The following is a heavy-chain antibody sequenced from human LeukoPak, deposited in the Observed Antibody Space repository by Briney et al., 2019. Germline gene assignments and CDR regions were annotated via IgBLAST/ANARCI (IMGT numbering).Heavy chain of an antibody. CDR2: IYYSGST. Sequence: ETSETLSLTCTVSGGSISSYYWGWIRQPPGKGLEWIGYIYYSGSTNYNPSLKSRVTISVDTSKNQFSLKLSSVTAADTAVYYCARHSRAVAGKGPFDYWGQGTLVTVSS. CDR1: GGSISSYY. CDR3: ARHSRAVAGKGPFDY. D-gene: IGHD6-19*01. V-gene: IGHV4-59*08. J-gene: IGHJ4*02.